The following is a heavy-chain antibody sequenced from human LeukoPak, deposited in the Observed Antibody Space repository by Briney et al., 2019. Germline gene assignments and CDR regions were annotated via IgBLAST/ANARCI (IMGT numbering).Heavy chain of an antibody. D-gene: IGHD2-15*01. CDR2: INPSGGST. Sequence: ASVKVSCKASGYTFTSYYMHWVRQAPGQGLEWMGIINPSGGSTSYAQKFQGRVTMTRDTSTSTVYMELSSLRSEDTAVYYCAGALMDCSGGSCYSNYFDYWGQGTLVTVSS. J-gene: IGHJ4*02. CDR3: AGALMDCSGGSCYSNYFDY. V-gene: IGHV1-46*01. CDR1: GYTFTSYY.